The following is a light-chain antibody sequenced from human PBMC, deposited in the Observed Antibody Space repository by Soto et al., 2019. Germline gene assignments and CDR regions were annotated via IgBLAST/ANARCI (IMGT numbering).Light chain of an antibody. V-gene: IGKV3-15*01. J-gene: IGKJ1*01. Sequence: EIVMTQSPATLSVSPGERATLSCRAIQSFSINLAWYQQKPGQAPRLLIYGASTRATGIPARFSGSGSGTDFTLTISRLEPEDSAVYFCQHYGSSQWTFGQWTFGQGTKVDIK. CDR1: QSFSIN. CDR3: QHYGSSQWTFGQWT. CDR2: GAS.